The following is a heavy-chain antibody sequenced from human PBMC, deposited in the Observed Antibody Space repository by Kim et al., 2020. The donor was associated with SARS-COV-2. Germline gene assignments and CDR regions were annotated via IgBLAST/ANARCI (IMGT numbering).Heavy chain of an antibody. D-gene: IGHD3-10*01. CDR2: IIPIFGTA. CDR3: ARGNSGSGSRYYYGMDV. V-gene: IGHV1-69*13. CDR1: GGTFSSYA. J-gene: IGHJ6*02. Sequence: SVKVSCKASGGTFSSYAISWVRQAPGQGLEWMGGIIPIFGTANYAQKFQGRVTITADESTSTAYMELSSLRSEDTAVYYCARGNSGSGSRYYYGMDVWGQGTTVTVSS.